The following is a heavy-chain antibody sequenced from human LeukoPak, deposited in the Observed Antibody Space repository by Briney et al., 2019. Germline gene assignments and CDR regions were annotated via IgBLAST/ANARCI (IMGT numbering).Heavy chain of an antibody. J-gene: IGHJ5*02. D-gene: IGHD5-24*01. CDR1: GFTFSSYA. V-gene: IGHV3-23*01. Sequence: GESLRLSCAASGFTFSSYAMSWVRQAPGKGLEWVSVISGSGGGTYYADSVKGRFTISRDNAKNSLYLQMNSLRAEDTAVYYCAREETGFDPWGQGTLVTVSS. CDR3: AREETGFDP. CDR2: ISGSGGGT.